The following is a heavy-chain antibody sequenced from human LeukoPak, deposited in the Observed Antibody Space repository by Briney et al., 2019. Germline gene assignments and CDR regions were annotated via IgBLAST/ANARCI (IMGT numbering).Heavy chain of an antibody. Sequence: GGSLRLSCAASGFTFNTYWVHWVRQAAGKGLLWVSRISPDGTSTSHADFVKGRFSISRDNAENTVSLQMNSLRAEDTAVYYCVTLTMAVSEHAFDLWGQGTVVTVSP. CDR2: ISPDGTST. V-gene: IGHV3-74*01. CDR1: GFTFNTYW. J-gene: IGHJ3*01. D-gene: IGHD4/OR15-4a*01. CDR3: VTLTMAVSEHAFDL.